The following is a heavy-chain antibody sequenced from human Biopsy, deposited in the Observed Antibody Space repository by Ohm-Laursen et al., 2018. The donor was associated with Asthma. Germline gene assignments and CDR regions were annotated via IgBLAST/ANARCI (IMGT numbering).Heavy chain of an antibody. D-gene: IGHD3-3*01. CDR3: ARTFHFWSPYHAEHYQL. J-gene: IGHJ1*01. CDR2: ISYDGSTK. Sequence: SLRLSCSASGFTFSSYAMSWVRQAPGKGLEWVAVISYDGSTKYYADSVKGRFTISRDNAKNLLFLQMNSLRAEDTAVYYCARTFHFWSPYHAEHYQLWGQGTLVTVSS. V-gene: IGHV3-30*03. CDR1: GFTFSSYA.